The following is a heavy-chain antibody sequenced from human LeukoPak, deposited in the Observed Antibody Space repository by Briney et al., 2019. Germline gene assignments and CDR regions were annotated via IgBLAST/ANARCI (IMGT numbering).Heavy chain of an antibody. CDR1: GFTFTSSA. J-gene: IGHJ4*02. D-gene: IGHD6-13*01. CDR3: AASLEYSSSWYLDY. V-gene: IGHV1-58*02. Sequence: SVKVSCKASGFTFTSSAMQWVQQAHGQRLEWIGWIVVGSGNTNYAQKFQERVTITRDMSTSTAYMELSSLRSEDTAVYYCAASLEYSSSWYLDYWGQGTLVTVSS. CDR2: IVVGSGNT.